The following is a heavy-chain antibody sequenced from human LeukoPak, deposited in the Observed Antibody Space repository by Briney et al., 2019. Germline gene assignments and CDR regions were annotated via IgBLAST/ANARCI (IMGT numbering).Heavy chain of an antibody. V-gene: IGHV3-30-3*01. Sequence: GRSLRLSCAASGFTFSSYAMHWVRQAPGKGLEWVAVISYDGSNKYYADSVKGRFTISRDDSKNTLYLQMNSLRAEDTAVYHCAKDEGIAAAALDYWGQGTLVTVSS. CDR2: ISYDGSNK. D-gene: IGHD6-13*01. J-gene: IGHJ4*02. CDR1: GFTFSSYA. CDR3: AKDEGIAAAALDY.